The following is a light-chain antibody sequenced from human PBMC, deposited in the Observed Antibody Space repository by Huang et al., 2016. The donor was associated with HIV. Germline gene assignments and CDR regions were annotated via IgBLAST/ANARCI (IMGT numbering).Light chain of an antibody. J-gene: IGKJ2*01. V-gene: IGKV1-39*01. CDR2: GAS. Sequence: DIQMTQSPSPLSASVGDRVTITCRASQSISSFLHWYHQKPGKAPKLLIYGASNLESGVPSRFSGSGSGTDFTLTISSLQPEEFATYYCQQSYSASYTFGQGTKLEIK. CDR3: QQSYSASYT. CDR1: QSISSF.